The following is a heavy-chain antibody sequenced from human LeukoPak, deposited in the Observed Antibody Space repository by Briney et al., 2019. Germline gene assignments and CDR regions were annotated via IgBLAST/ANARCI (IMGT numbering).Heavy chain of an antibody. D-gene: IGHD5-18*01. Sequence: GGSLRLSCAASGFIFSDHYMSWIRQAPGKGLEWVSYISSSGTTIYYADSVKGRFTISRDNGKNSLYLQMNSLRAEDTAVYYCARDDVDTAMGVWGKGTTVTVSP. CDR2: ISSSGTTI. J-gene: IGHJ6*04. CDR1: GFIFSDHY. V-gene: IGHV3-11*01. CDR3: ARDDVDTAMGV.